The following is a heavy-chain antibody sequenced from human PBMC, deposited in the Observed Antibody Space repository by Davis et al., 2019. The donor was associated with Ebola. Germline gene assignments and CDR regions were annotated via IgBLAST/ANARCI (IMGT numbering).Heavy chain of an antibody. CDR3: ARHVYYDSSGYYDFDY. D-gene: IGHD3-22*01. CDR1: GASISSYY. CDR2: INHSGST. Sequence: MPSETLSPPCTVPGASISSYYWSWIRQPPGKGLEWIGEINHSGSTNYNPSLKSRVTISVDTSKNQFSLKLSSVTAADTAVYYCARHVYYDSSGYYDFDYWGQGTLVTVSS. J-gene: IGHJ4*02. V-gene: IGHV4-34*01.